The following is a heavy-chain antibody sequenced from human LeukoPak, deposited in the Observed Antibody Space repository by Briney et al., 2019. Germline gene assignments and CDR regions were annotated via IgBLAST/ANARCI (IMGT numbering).Heavy chain of an antibody. Sequence: SVKVSCKASGGTFSIYAISWVRQAPGQGLEWMGGIIPIFGTANYAQKFQGRVTITADESTSTAYMELSSLRSEDTAVYYCARIYCSSTSCYNYFDYWGQGTLVTVSS. CDR2: IIPIFGTA. D-gene: IGHD2-2*01. J-gene: IGHJ4*02. CDR1: GGTFSIYA. CDR3: ARIYCSSTSCYNYFDY. V-gene: IGHV1-69*13.